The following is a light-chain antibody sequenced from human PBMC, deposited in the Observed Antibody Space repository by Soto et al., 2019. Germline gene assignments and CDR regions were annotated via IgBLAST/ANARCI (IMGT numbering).Light chain of an antibody. V-gene: IGKV3-20*01. Sequence: EFVLTQSPGTLSLSPGERATLSCRASQSVSSSYLAWYQQKPGQAPRLIIYGASSRATGIPDRFSGSGSGTDFALTISRLEPEDCAVYYCQQYVLSLWTFGQGTKVEIK. J-gene: IGKJ1*01. CDR2: GAS. CDR3: QQYVLSLWT. CDR1: QSVSSSY.